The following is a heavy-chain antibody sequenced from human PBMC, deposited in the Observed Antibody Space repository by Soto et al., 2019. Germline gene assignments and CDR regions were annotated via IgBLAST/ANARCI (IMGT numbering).Heavy chain of an antibody. CDR1: GFTFSSYA. CDR3: MKDWLSMLLMGNPGGSDY. Sequence: PGGSLRLSCSASGFTFSSYAMHWVRQAPGKGLDYVSGISSHGGETYSADSVKGRFTISRDNSKNTVYLQMTDLRAEDTAIYYCMKDWLSMLLMGNPGGSDYWGQGTLVTVSS. D-gene: IGHD2-8*01. J-gene: IGHJ4*02. CDR2: ISSHGGET. V-gene: IGHV3-64D*06.